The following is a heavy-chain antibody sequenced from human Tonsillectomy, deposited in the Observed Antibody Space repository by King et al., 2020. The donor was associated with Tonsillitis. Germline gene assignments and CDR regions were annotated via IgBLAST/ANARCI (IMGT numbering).Heavy chain of an antibody. Sequence: HVQLQESGPGLVKPSENLSLTCTVSGGSISSYYWSWIRQPPGKGLVWIGYIYYSGSTKYNSSLKSRVTISVDTSKNQFSLKLTSVTAADTAVYYCARVPFSDGYTVDYWGQGTLVTVSS. CDR3: ARVPFSDGYTVDY. J-gene: IGHJ4*02. CDR1: GGSISSYY. D-gene: IGHD2-2*02. CDR2: IYYSGST. V-gene: IGHV4-59*01.